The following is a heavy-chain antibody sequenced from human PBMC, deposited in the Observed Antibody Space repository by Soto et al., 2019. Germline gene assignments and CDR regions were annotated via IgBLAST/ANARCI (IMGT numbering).Heavy chain of an antibody. CDR3: ARDLLPYYYYYYGMDV. CDR2: ISYDGSNK. D-gene: IGHD1-26*01. CDR1: GFTFSSYA. V-gene: IGHV3-30-3*01. Sequence: GGSLRLSCAASGFTFSSYAMHWVRRAPGKGLEWVAVISYDGSNKYYADSVKGRFTISRDNSKNTLYLQMNSLRAEDTAVYYCARDLLPYYYYYYGMDVWGQGTTVTVSS. J-gene: IGHJ6*02.